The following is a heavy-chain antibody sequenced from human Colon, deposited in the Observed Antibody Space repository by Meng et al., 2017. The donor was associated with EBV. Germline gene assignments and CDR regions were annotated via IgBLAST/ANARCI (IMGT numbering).Heavy chain of an antibody. CDR2: IYYTGST. J-gene: IGHJ4*02. V-gene: IGHV4-30-4*01. CDR3: ARNYYFDY. CDR1: GGSINSGDYY. Sequence: VRLPVSGQGLVKPSQTLSLTCTVSGGSINSGDYYWSWIRQPPGKGLEWIGYIYYTGSTYYNPSLKSRVTISMDTSKNQFSLRLSSVTAADTAVYYCARNYYFDYWGQGTLVTVSS.